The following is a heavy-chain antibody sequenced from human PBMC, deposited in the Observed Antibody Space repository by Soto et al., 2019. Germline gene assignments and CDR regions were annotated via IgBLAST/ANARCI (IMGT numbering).Heavy chain of an antibody. CDR3: ASGNYYDSSGYSPTYYYYYGMDV. J-gene: IGHJ6*02. V-gene: IGHV4-39*01. D-gene: IGHD3-22*01. CDR1: GGSISSSSYY. Sequence: SETLSLTCTVSGGSISSSSYYWGWIRQPPGKGLEWIGSIYYSGSTYYNPSLKSRVTISVDTSKNQFSLKLSSVTAADTAVYYCASGNYYDSSGYSPTYYYYYGMDVWGQGTTVTVSS. CDR2: IYYSGST.